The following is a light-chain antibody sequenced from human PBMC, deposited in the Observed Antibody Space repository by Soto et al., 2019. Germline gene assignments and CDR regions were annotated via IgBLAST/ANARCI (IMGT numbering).Light chain of an antibody. CDR1: SSDVGGYNY. J-gene: IGLJ3*02. Sequence: QSALTQPPSASGSPGQSVTISCTGTSSDVGGYNYVSWYQQHPGKAPKLMIYEVTKRPSGVPDRFSGSKSGNSASLTVSGLQAADEADYYCSSSAGSNTLGVFGGGTKVTVL. V-gene: IGLV2-8*01. CDR2: EVT. CDR3: SSSAGSNTLGV.